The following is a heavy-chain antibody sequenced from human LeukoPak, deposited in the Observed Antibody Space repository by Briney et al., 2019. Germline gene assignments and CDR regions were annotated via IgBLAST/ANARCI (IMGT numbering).Heavy chain of an antibody. CDR2: INHSGST. CDR3: ARGRGILRLTFDY. V-gene: IGHV4-34*01. Sequence: SETLSLTCAVYGGSFSGYYWSWIRQPPVKGLEWIGEINHSGSTNYNPSLKSRVTISVDTSKNQFSLKLSSVTAADTAVYYCARGRGILRLTFDYWGQGTLVTVSS. D-gene: IGHD4-17*01. J-gene: IGHJ4*02. CDR1: GGSFSGYY.